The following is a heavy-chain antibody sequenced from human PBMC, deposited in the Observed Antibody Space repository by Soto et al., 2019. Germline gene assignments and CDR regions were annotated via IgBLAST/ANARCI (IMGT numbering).Heavy chain of an antibody. CDR2: MNLDTGGT. V-gene: IGHV1-2*06. D-gene: IGHD5-18*01. CDR3: ARDGNFAFLGYSFAFDF. Sequence: VQLVQSGAEVKKPGASVRVSCETSGYRFTAYYIHWVRQAPGQGLEWMGRMNLDTGGTTYAQKFQGRVTMTRDTSISTAYMELSSLKSDDTAMYYCARDGNFAFLGYSFAFDFWGQGTLVTVSS. CDR1: GYRFTAYY. J-gene: IGHJ4*02.